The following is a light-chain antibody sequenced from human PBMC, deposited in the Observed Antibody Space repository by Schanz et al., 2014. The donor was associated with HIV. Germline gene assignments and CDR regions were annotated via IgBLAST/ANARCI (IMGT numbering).Light chain of an antibody. CDR1: SNDVGGYNF. Sequence: QSALTQPPSASGSPGQSVTISCTGTSNDVGGYNFVSWYQEHPGKAPKLLIYEVDKRPSGVPDRFSGSKSGNTASLTVSGLQAEDEADYYCSSYTTTSTYVFGAGTKLTVL. V-gene: IGLV2-8*01. CDR2: EVD. CDR3: SSYTTTSTYV. J-gene: IGLJ1*01.